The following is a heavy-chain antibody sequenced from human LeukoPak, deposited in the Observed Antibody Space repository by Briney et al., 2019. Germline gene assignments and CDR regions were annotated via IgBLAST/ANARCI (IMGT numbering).Heavy chain of an antibody. CDR1: GFTFSSYA. Sequence: GGSLRLSXAASGFTFSSYAMSWVCQAPGKGLEWVSAISGSGGSTYYADSVKGRFTISRDNSKNTLYLQMNSLRAEDTAVYYRAKGGTMIVVVTHWGQGTLVTVSS. D-gene: IGHD3-22*01. J-gene: IGHJ4*02. CDR2: ISGSGGST. V-gene: IGHV3-23*01. CDR3: AKGGTMIVVVTH.